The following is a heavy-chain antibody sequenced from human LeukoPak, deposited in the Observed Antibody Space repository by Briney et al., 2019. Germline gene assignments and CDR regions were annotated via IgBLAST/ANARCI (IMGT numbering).Heavy chain of an antibody. V-gene: IGHV1-8*03. Sequence: GASVKVSCKASGFIFTKYGISWVRPATGQGLEWMGWMNPNSGNTGYAQKFQGRVTITRNTSISTAYMELSSLRSEDTAVYYCARALSDFWTTPWYYYMDVWGKGTTVTVSS. CDR2: MNPNSGNT. D-gene: IGHD3-3*01. J-gene: IGHJ6*03. CDR3: ARALSDFWTTPWYYYMDV. CDR1: GFIFTKYG.